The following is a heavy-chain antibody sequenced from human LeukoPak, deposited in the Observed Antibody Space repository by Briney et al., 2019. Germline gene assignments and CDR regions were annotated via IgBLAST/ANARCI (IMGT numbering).Heavy chain of an antibody. D-gene: IGHD2/OR15-2a*01. CDR1: GNYW. CDR2: INSDGSWT. V-gene: IGHV3-74*01. J-gene: IGHJ4*02. Sequence: GGSLRLSCAASGNYWMHWVRQVPGKGLVWVSHINSDGSWTSYADSVKGRFTISKDNAKNTVHLQMNSLRAEDTAVYYCVSFYETYWDRGTLVTVSS. CDR3: VSFYETY.